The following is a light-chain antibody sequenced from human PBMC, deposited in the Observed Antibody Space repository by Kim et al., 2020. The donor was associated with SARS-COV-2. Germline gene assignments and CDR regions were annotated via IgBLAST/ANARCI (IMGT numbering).Light chain of an antibody. CDR2: VAS. J-gene: IGKJ4*01. CDR3: QQYSRFPLS. Sequence: IKKNWAWFQQKSGKAPNSRIYVASTLQGGVPSRFSASGFGTNFTLTIPSLHPENFATYYGQQYSRFPLSFGEGPRWIS. V-gene: IGKV1-16*01. CDR1: IKKN.